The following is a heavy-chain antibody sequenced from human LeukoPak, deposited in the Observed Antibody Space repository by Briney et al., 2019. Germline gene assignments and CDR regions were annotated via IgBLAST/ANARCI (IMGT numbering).Heavy chain of an antibody. CDR1: GGTFSSYA. J-gene: IGHJ4*02. CDR3: ARVRIAAAGTPPGIDY. CDR2: IIPILGIA. V-gene: IGHV1-69*04. Sequence: PGASVKVSCKASGGTFSSYAISWVRQAPGQGLEWMGRIIPILGIANYAQKFQGRVTITADKSTSTAYMELSRLRSDDTAVYYCARVRIAAAGTPPGIDYWGQGTLVTVSS. D-gene: IGHD6-13*01.